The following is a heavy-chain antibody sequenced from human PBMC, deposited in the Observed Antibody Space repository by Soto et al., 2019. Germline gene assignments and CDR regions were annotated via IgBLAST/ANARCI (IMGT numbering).Heavy chain of an antibody. CDR3: ARVGGLGYCSGGSCYHFDY. Sequence: SETLSLTCTVSGGSISSGDYYWSWIRQPPGKGLEWIGYIYYSGSTYYNPSLKSRVTISVDTSKNQFSLKLSSVTAADTAVYYCARVGGLGYCSGGSCYHFDYWGQGTLVTVSS. J-gene: IGHJ4*02. D-gene: IGHD2-15*01. CDR1: GGSISSGDYY. V-gene: IGHV4-30-4*01. CDR2: IYYSGST.